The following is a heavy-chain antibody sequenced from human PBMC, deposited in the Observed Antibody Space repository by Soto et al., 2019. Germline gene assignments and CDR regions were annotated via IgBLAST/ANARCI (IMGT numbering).Heavy chain of an antibody. V-gene: IGHV3-23*01. CDR2: ISGSGGST. CDR3: ANFSGILTGYYYYYYGMDV. Sequence: GSLRLSCAASGFTFMSYWMHWVRQAPGKGLEWVSAISGSGGSTYYADSVKGRFTISRDNSKNTLYLQMNSLRAEDTAVYYCANFSGILTGYYYYYYGMDVWGQGTTVTVSS. CDR1: GFTFMSYW. J-gene: IGHJ6*02. D-gene: IGHD3-9*01.